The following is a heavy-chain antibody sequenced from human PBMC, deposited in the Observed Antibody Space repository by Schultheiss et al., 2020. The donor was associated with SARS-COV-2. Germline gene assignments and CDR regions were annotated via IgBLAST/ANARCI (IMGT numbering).Heavy chain of an antibody. V-gene: IGHV4-39*07. D-gene: IGHD1-26*01. CDR3: ARASEYYFDY. CDR1: GGSISSGGYS. J-gene: IGHJ4*02. CDR2: IYYSGST. Sequence: SETLSLTCTVSGGSISSGGYSWSWIRQPPGKGLEWIGSIYYSGSTNYNPSLKSRVTISVDTSKNQFSLKLSSVTAADTAVYYCARASEYYFDYWGQGTLVTVSS.